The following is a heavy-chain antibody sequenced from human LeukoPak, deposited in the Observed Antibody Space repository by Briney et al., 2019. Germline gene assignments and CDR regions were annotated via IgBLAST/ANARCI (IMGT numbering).Heavy chain of an antibody. V-gene: IGHV3-23*01. D-gene: IGHD5-18*01. Sequence: GGSLRLSCAASGFTFSSYAMSWVRQAPGKGLKWVSIISGSGGSTYYADSVKGRFTISRDNSKNTLYLQMNSLRAEDPALYYCAKAANSDVLNHFDYWGQGILVTVSS. J-gene: IGHJ4*02. CDR1: GFTFSSYA. CDR2: ISGSGGST. CDR3: AKAANSDVLNHFDY.